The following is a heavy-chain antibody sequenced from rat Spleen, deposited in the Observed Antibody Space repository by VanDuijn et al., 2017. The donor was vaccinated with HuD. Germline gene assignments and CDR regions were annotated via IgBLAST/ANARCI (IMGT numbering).Heavy chain of an antibody. CDR3: VRHEDYGYTYAPYIMDV. D-gene: IGHD1-9*01. Sequence: EVQLVESGGGLVQPGRSLKLSCAASGFTFSNYYMAWIRQAPGKGLEWVASITNTGGNTYYPDSVKGRFTISRDDAVSTLYLQMNSLQPEDTGTYYCVRHEDYGYTYAPYIMDVWGQGASVTVSS. V-gene: IGHV5-25*01. J-gene: IGHJ4*01. CDR1: GFTFSNYY. CDR2: ITNTGGNT.